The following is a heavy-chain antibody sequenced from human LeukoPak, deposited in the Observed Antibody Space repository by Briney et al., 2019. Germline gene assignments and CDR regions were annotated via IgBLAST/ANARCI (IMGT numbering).Heavy chain of an antibody. J-gene: IGHJ4*01. D-gene: IGHD6-19*01. CDR2: INHSGST. Sequence: TSETLSLTRAVYGGSFIGYYRTWIRQPPGKGLEWIGEINHSGSTNYNPSLKSRVTISVDTSKNQFSLKLSSVTAADTAVYYCARVPYGSGWYIDSDYYGYGAVVTVSS. CDR1: GGSFIGYY. CDR3: ARVPYGSGWYIDSDY. V-gene: IGHV4-34*01.